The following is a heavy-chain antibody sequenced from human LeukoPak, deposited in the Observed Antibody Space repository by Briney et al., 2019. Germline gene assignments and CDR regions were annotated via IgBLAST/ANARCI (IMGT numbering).Heavy chain of an antibody. V-gene: IGHV1-69*04. Sequence: SVKVSCKASGGTFSSYAISWVRQAPGQGLEWMGRIIPILGIANYAQKFQGRVTITADKSTSTAYMELSSLRSEDTAVYYCARERSRYSSSWYSIGYWGQGTLVTVSS. CDR2: IIPILGIA. CDR3: ARERSRYSSSWYSIGY. D-gene: IGHD6-13*01. CDR1: GGTFSSYA. J-gene: IGHJ4*02.